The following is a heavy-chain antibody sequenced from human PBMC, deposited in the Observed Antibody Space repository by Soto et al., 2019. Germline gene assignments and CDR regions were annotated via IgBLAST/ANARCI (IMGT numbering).Heavy chain of an antibody. D-gene: IGHD1-26*01. CDR2: IYYSGST. CDR3: ARAISGSYSEAFDI. Sequence: QVQLQESGPGLVKPSQTLSLTCTVSGGSISSGGYYWSWIRQHPGKGLEWIGYIYYSGSTYYNPSLKSRVTISVDSSKNQFSLKLSSVTAADTAVYYCARAISGSYSEAFDIWGQGTMVTVSS. V-gene: IGHV4-31*03. J-gene: IGHJ3*02. CDR1: GGSISSGGYY.